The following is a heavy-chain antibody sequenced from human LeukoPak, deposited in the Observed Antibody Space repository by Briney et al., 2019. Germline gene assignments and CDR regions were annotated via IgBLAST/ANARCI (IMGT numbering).Heavy chain of an antibody. D-gene: IGHD3-16*02. CDR2: ISAYNGNT. CDR3: ARDPGPYVWGSYRGSDAFDI. V-gene: IGHV1-18*01. J-gene: IGHJ3*02. Sequence: ASVKVSCKASGYTFTSYGISWVRQPPGQGLERMGWISAYNGNTNYAQKLQGRVTMTTDTSTSTAYMELRSLRSDDTAVYYCARDPGPYVWGSYRGSDAFDIWGQGTMVSVSS. CDR1: GYTFTSYG.